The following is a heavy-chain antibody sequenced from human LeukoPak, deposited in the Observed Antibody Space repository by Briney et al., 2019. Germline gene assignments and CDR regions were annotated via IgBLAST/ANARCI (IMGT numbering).Heavy chain of an antibody. D-gene: IGHD6-19*01. CDR1: GFTFSSYA. CDR3: AALGGSGWYYRRYYGMDV. CDR2: ISYDGSNK. J-gene: IGHJ6*02. Sequence: PGGSLRLSCAASGFTFSSYAMHWVRQAPGKGLEWVAVISYDGSNKYYADSVKGRFTISRDNSKNTLYLQMNSLRAEDTAVYYCAALGGSGWYYRRYYGMDVWGQGTTVTVSS. V-gene: IGHV3-30-3*01.